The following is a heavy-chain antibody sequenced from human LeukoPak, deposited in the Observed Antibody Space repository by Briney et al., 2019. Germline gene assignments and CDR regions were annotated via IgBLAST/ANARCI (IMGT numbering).Heavy chain of an antibody. CDR3: AREVGHGSTLGSVGY. V-gene: IGHV1-18*01. CDR1: GYTFTSYG. D-gene: IGHD3-10*01. Sequence: ASVKVSCKASGYTFTSYGISWVRQAPGQGLEWMGWISAYNGNTNYAQKLQGRVTMTTDTSTSTAYMELRSLRSDDTAVYYCAREVGHGSTLGSVGYWGQGTLVTVSS. J-gene: IGHJ4*02. CDR2: ISAYNGNT.